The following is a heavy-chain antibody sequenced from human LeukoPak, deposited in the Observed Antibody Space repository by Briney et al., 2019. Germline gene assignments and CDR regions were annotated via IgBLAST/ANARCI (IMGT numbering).Heavy chain of an antibody. CDR2: IRYDGSNK. CDR3: ARDKSYFGSGNYHYFDS. Sequence: GGSLRLSCAASGFTFSSYGMHWVRQAPGKGLEWVAFIRYDGSNKYYADSVKGRFTISRDNSKNTVYLQMNSLRPEDTALYYCARDKSYFGSGNYHYFDSWGRGALVIVSS. V-gene: IGHV3-30*02. D-gene: IGHD3-10*01. CDR1: GFTFSSYG. J-gene: IGHJ4*02.